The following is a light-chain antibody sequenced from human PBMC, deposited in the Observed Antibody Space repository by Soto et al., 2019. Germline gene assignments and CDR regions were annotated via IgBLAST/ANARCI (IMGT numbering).Light chain of an antibody. J-gene: IGKJ4*01. CDR2: TVS. CDR1: QSLLDSDDGNTY. V-gene: IGKV2-40*01. CDR3: MQRIEFPLT. Sequence: DIVMTQTPLSLPVTPGKPASISCRSSQSLLDSDDGNTYLDWYLQKPGQSPQLLIYTVSYRASGVPDRFSGSGSGTDFTLKISRVEAEDVGAYYCMQRIEFPLTFGGGTKVDIK.